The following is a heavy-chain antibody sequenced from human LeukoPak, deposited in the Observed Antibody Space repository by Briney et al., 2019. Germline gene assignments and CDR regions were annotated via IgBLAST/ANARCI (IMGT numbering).Heavy chain of an antibody. V-gene: IGHV3-33*01. CDR3: ARGMQPRFGELSGNLDY. CDR2: IRHDGSNK. D-gene: IGHD3-10*01. Sequence: GRSLRLSCAGSGFTFSSYGMHWVRQAPGKGLEWVAVIRHDGSNKYYADSVKGRFTISRDNSKSTLYLQMNSLRAEDTAVYYCARGMQPRFGELSGNLDYWGQGTLVTVSS. CDR1: GFTFSSYG. J-gene: IGHJ4*02.